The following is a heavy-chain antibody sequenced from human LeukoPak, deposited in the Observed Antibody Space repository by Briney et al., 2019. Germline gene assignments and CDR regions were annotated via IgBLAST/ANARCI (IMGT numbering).Heavy chain of an antibody. CDR2: IYPGDSDT. D-gene: IGHD5-12*01. J-gene: IGHJ6*02. CDR3: ATDSGYDPYYYGMDV. V-gene: IGHV5-51*01. Sequence: GETLKISCKGSGYSFTSYWIGWVRQMPGKGLEWMGIIYPGDSDTRYSPSFQGQVTISADKSISTAYLQWSSLKASDTAMYYCATDSGYDPYYYGMDVWGQGTTVTVSS. CDR1: GYSFTSYW.